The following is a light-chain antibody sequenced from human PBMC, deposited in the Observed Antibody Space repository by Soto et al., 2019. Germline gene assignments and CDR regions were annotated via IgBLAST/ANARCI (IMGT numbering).Light chain of an antibody. Sequence: QSALTQPPSVSGAPGQRVTISCTGSGSNIGAGYDVHWYQQLPGTAPKLLIYGNSNRPSGVPDRFSGSKSGTSASLAITGLQAEDEADYYCQSYDSSLSALYVFGTGTKVTVL. CDR2: GNS. CDR1: GSNIGAGYD. CDR3: QSYDSSLSALYV. V-gene: IGLV1-40*01. J-gene: IGLJ1*01.